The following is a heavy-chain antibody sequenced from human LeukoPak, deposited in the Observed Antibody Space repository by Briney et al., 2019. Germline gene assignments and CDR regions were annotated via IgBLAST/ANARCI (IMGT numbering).Heavy chain of an antibody. CDR2: ISYSGST. CDR1: GGSINRYY. D-gene: IGHD3-22*01. Sequence: SETLSLTCTVSGGSINRYYWSWIRQPPGKGLEWIGYISYSGSTNYNPSLKSRVIISVDTSKNQFSLKLNSVTAADTAVYYCARGLHYFDSSGYYLYYFDSWGQGTLVTVSS. V-gene: IGHV4-59*01. J-gene: IGHJ4*02. CDR3: ARGLHYFDSSGYYLYYFDS.